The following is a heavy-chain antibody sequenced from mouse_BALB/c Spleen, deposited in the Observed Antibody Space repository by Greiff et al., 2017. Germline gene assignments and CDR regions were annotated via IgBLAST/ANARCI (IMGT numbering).Heavy chain of an antibody. V-gene: IGHV1-5*01. J-gene: IGHJ2*01. Sequence: VQLQQSGTVLARPGASVQMSCKASGYSFTSYWMHWVKQRPGQGLEWIGAIYPGNSDTSYNQKFKGKAKLTAVTSASTAYMELSSLTNEDSAVYYCTRSEFITTVVSYYFDYWGQGTTLTVSS. CDR3: TRSEFITTVVSYYFDY. D-gene: IGHD1-1*01. CDR1: GYSFTSYW. CDR2: IYPGNSDT.